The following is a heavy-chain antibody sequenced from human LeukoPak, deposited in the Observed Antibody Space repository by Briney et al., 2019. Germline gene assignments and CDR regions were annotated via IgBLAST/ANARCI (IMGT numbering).Heavy chain of an antibody. CDR1: GFTFSSYG. Sequence: GGSLRLSCAASGFTFSSYGMSWVRQAPGKGLEWVSAISGSGGSTYYADSVKGRFTISRDNSKNTLYLQMNSLRAEDTAVYYCAKDRSYDYVWGSLGEEDFDYWGQGTLVTVSS. CDR3: AKDRSYDYVWGSLGEEDFDY. V-gene: IGHV3-23*01. CDR2: ISGSGGST. D-gene: IGHD3-16*01. J-gene: IGHJ4*02.